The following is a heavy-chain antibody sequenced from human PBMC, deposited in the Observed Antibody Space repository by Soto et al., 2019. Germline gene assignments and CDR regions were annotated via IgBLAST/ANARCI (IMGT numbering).Heavy chain of an antibody. Sequence: EVLLVESGGGLVQSGGSLRLSCAGSGFTFSSDWMSWLRQAPGKGLEWVANTKQDESEKYYVDHVKGRFTITRDNPRNSLLLQVKGWRVAATAIVWCAGDRCWYSVYWGQGPLVTVSS. D-gene: IGHD2-21*01. CDR3: AGDRCWYSVY. J-gene: IGHJ4*02. CDR1: GFTFSSDW. V-gene: IGHV3-7*01. CDR2: TKQDESEK.